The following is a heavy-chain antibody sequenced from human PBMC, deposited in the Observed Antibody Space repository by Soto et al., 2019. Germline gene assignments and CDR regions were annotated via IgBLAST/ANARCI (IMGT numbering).Heavy chain of an antibody. CDR1: GFTFSSYA. CDR3: SKVGRVGDFWSGQMPPQDYLYFDL. V-gene: IGHV3-23*01. Sequence: EVQLLESGGGLVQPGGSLRLSCAASGFTFSSYAMSWVRQAPGKGLEWVSAISGSGGSTYYADSVKGRFTISRDNSKNTLYLQINRLRAEDTAVYYCSKVGRVGDFWSGQMPPQDYLYFDLWGRGTLVTVSS. CDR2: ISGSGGST. J-gene: IGHJ2*01. D-gene: IGHD3-3*01.